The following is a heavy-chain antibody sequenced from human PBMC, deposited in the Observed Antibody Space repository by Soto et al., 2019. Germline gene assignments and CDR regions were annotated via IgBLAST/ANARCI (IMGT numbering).Heavy chain of an antibody. J-gene: IGHJ4*02. D-gene: IGHD5-18*01. Sequence: ASVKVSCKASGYTFTSYGISWVRQAPGQGLEWMGWISAYNSNTNYAQKLQGRVTITTDTSTSTAYMELRSLRSDDTAVYYCARATVDTAMVPSGYWGQGTLVTVSS. CDR2: ISAYNSNT. CDR1: GYTFTSYG. CDR3: ARATVDTAMVPSGY. V-gene: IGHV1-18*01.